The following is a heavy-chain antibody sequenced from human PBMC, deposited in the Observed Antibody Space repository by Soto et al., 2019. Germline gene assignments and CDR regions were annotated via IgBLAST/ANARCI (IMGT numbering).Heavy chain of an antibody. CDR2: TNPSGGST. D-gene: IGHD4-17*01. CDR1: GYTFTSYY. J-gene: IGHJ5*02. Sequence: ASVKVSCKASGYTFTSYYMHWVRQAPGQGLEWMGITNPSGGSTSYAQKFQGRVTMTRDTSTSTVYMELSSLRSEDTAVYYCATDKVDGDYADVRCFDPWGQGTLVTVSS. V-gene: IGHV1-46*01. CDR3: ATDKVDGDYADVRCFDP.